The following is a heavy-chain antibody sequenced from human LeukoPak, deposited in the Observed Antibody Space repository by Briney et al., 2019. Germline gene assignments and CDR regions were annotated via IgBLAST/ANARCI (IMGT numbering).Heavy chain of an antibody. CDR1: GGSISGYY. Sequence: SETLSLTCTVSGGSISGYYWGWIRQPPGKGLEWIGYIYYSGSTNYNPSLKSRVTISVDTSKNQFSLKLSSVTAADTAVYYCARGCSAGTPHNWFDPWGQGTLVTVSS. J-gene: IGHJ5*02. CDR2: IYYSGST. V-gene: IGHV4-59*01. D-gene: IGHD6-13*01. CDR3: ARGCSAGTPHNWFDP.